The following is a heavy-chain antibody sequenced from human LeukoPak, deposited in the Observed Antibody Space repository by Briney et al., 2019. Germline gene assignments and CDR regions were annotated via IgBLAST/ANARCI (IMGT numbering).Heavy chain of an antibody. D-gene: IGHD4-23*01. CDR2: ISAYNGNT. J-gene: IGHJ4*02. CDR1: GYTFTSYG. CDR3: ARDQGHDYGGNGYDY. V-gene: IGHV1-18*01. Sequence: ASVKVSCKASGYTFTSYGISWVRQAPGQGLEWTGWISAYNGNTNYAQKLQGRVTMTTDTSTSTAYMELRSLRSDDTAVYYCARDQGHDYGGNGYDYWGQGTLVTVSS.